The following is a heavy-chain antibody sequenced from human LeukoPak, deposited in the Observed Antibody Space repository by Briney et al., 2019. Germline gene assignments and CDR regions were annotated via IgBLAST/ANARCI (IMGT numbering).Heavy chain of an antibody. D-gene: IGHD6-19*01. CDR2: IYYSGST. CDR3: ARGRQDSSGWSYYFDY. J-gene: IGHJ4*02. V-gene: IGHV4-31*03. Sequence: PSQTLSLTCTVSGGSISSGGYYWSWIRQHPGKGLEWIGYIYYSGSTYYNPSLKSRVTISVDTSKNQFSLKLSSVTAADTAVYYCARGRQDSSGWSYYFDYWGQGTLVTVSS. CDR1: GGSISSGGYY.